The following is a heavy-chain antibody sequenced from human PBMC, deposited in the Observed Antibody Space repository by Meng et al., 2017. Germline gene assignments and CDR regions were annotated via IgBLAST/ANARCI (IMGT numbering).Heavy chain of an antibody. J-gene: IGHJ4*02. D-gene: IGHD3-10*01. CDR2: INTNTGNP. CDR3: ARDAPYYGSGSYFDY. V-gene: IGHV7-4-1*02. Sequence: HVPVVQSGSGLKKPGASVKVSCKASGDTLTSYAMNWVRQAPGQGLEWMGWINTNTGNPTYAQGFTGRFVFSLDTSVSTAYLQISSLKAEDTAVYYCARDAPYYGSGSYFDYWGQGTLVTVSS. CDR1: GDTLTSYA.